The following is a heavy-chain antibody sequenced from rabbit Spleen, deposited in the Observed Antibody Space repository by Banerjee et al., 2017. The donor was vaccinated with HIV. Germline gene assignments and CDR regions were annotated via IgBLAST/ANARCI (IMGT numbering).Heavy chain of an antibody. V-gene: IGHV1S45*01. Sequence: QEQLEESGGDLVKPEGSLTLTCTASGVSFSSSSYMCWVRQAPGKGLEWIGCIDTSNGDTDYANWPKGRFTISKASSTTVTLQMTSLTVADTATYFCAGDTGTSFSSYGMDLWGQGTLVTVS. D-gene: IGHD7-1*01. CDR1: GVSFSSSSY. CDR2: IDTSNGDT. J-gene: IGHJ6*01. CDR3: AGDTGTSFSSYGMDL.